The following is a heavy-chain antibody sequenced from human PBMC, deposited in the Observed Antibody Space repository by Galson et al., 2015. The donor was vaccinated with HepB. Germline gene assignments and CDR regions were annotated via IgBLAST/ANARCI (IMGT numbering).Heavy chain of an antibody. D-gene: IGHD3-10*01. CDR1: GYRFSSYW. CDR3: ARRYYYGSGSYDAFDI. J-gene: IGHJ3*02. Sequence: QSGAEVKKPGESLKISCKGSGYRFSSYWIGWVRQMPGKGLDWMGIIYPGDSDTRYSPSFQGQVTISADKSISTPYLQWSSLKASDTAMYYCARRYYYGSGSYDAFDIWGQGTMVTVSS. CDR2: IYPGDSDT. V-gene: IGHV5-51*03.